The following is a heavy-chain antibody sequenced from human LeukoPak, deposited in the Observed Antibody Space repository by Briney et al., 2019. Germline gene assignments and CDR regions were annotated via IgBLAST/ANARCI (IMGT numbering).Heavy chain of an antibody. CDR2: ISGSGGST. V-gene: IGHV3-23*01. D-gene: IGHD5-12*01. Sequence: GGSLRLSCAASGFTFSSYAMSWVRQAPGKGLEGVSAISGSGGSTYYADSVKGRFTISRDNAKHSLYLQMNTLRAEDTAVYYCARDLGGYSGYVNFFYYYYMDVWGKGTMVTVSS. CDR3: ARDLGGYSGYVNFFYYYYMDV. J-gene: IGHJ6*03. CDR1: GFTFSSYA.